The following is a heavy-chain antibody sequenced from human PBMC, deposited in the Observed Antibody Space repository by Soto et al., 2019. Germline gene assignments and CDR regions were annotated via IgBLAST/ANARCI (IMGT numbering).Heavy chain of an antibody. Sequence: GGSLRLSCAASGFTFSSYSMNWVRQAPGKGLEWVSYISSSSSTIYYADSVKGRFTISRDNAKNSLYLQMNSLRDVDTAVYYCARDKNPFYYYDSSGYLTADYWGQGTLVTVSS. CDR1: GFTFSSYS. J-gene: IGHJ4*02. CDR3: ARDKNPFYYYDSSGYLTADY. CDR2: ISSSSSTI. V-gene: IGHV3-48*02. D-gene: IGHD3-22*01.